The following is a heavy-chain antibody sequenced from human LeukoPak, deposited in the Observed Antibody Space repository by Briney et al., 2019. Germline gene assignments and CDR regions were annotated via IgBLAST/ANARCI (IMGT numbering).Heavy chain of an antibody. Sequence: GGSLRLSCAASGFTFSHYSMNWVRQAPGKGLEWVSYISSSSTIIYYADSVKGRFTISRDNAKNSLYLQMNSLRDEDTAVYYCARWFTSGRGLFDYWGQGILVTVSS. CDR1: GFTFSHYS. V-gene: IGHV3-48*02. D-gene: IGHD6-19*01. J-gene: IGHJ4*02. CDR3: ARWFTSGRGLFDY. CDR2: ISSSSTII.